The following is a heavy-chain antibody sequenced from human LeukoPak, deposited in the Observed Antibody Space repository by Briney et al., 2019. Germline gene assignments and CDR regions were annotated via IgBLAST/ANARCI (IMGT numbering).Heavy chain of an antibody. J-gene: IGHJ4*02. V-gene: IGHV3-23*01. CDR2: ISASGGST. Sequence: GGSLRLSCAASGFTFSTNAMSWVRQAPGKGLEWFSSISASGGSTHYEASVKGRFTISRDNSKNTLYLQMNSLRAEDTALYYCAKLVGGGDYWGQGILVTVSS. CDR1: GFTFSTNA. CDR3: AKLVGGGDY.